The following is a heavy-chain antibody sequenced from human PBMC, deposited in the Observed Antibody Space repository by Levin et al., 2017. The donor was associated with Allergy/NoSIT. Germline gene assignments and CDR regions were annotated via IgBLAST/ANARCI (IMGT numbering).Heavy chain of an antibody. CDR3: ARDPPRSSWYNWFDP. V-gene: IGHV1-2*02. D-gene: IGHD6-13*01. CDR1: GYTFTGYY. CDR2: INPNSGGT. J-gene: IGHJ5*02. Sequence: EASVKVSCKASGYTFTGYYMHWVRQAPGQGLEWMGWINPNSGGTNYAQKFQGRVTMTRDTSISTAYMELSRLRSDDTAVYYCARDPPRSSWYNWFDPWGQGTLVTVSS.